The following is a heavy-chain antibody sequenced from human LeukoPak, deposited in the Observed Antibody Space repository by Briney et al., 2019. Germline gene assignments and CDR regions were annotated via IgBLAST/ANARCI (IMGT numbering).Heavy chain of an antibody. D-gene: IGHD3-10*01. V-gene: IGHV3-53*01. CDR3: ARDLWFGPKGNAFDI. CDR1: GFTVSSNY. CDR2: IYSGGST. J-gene: IGHJ3*02. Sequence: PGGSLRLSCAASGFTVSSNYMSWVRQAPGKGLEWVSVIYSGGSTYYADSVKGRFTISRDNSKNTLYLQMNSLRAEDTAVYYCARDLWFGPKGNAFDIWGQGTMVTVSS.